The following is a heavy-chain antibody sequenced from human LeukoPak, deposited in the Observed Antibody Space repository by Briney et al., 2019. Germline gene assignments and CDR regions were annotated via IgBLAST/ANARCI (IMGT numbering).Heavy chain of an antibody. CDR2: ISYDGSNK. CDR3: ARDLRYSSGWTYDY. Sequence: GGSLRLSCAASGFTFSSYAMHWVRQAPGKGLEWVAVISYDGSNKYYADSVKGRFTISGDNSKNTLYLQMNSLRAEDTAVYYCARDLRYSSGWTYDYWGQGTLVTVSS. V-gene: IGHV3-30-3*01. J-gene: IGHJ4*02. CDR1: GFTFSSYA. D-gene: IGHD6-19*01.